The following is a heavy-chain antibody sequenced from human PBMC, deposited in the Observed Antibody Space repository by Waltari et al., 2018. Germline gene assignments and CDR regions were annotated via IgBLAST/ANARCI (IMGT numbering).Heavy chain of an antibody. CDR1: GYSFNGYY. D-gene: IGHD3-10*01. Sequence: QVQLLQSGDEVKKPGDSVKVSCKASGYSFNGYYLHWVRQAPGQGPEWLGSINPKSGLTDDAPRFQGRVTMTTDLSTTTVYMELSGLRPDDTAIYYCARRGGSYYYNGLDVWGQGATVTVSS. CDR3: ARRGGSYYYNGLDV. V-gene: IGHV1-2*02. CDR2: INPKSGLT. J-gene: IGHJ6*02.